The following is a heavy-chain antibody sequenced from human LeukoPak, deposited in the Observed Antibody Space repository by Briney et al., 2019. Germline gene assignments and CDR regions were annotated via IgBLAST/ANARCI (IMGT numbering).Heavy chain of an antibody. CDR2: IYYSGTT. D-gene: IGHD6-19*01. CDR3: ARDRSGGYNWFDP. J-gene: IGHJ5*02. CDR1: GDSITNYY. V-gene: IGHV4-59*01. Sequence: PXETLSLTCTVSGDSITNYYWSWIRQAPGTGLEWMGDIYYSGTTKYNPSLKSRVTISVDTSKNQFSLNLRSVTAADTAVYYCARDRSGGYNWFDPWGQGTLVTVSS.